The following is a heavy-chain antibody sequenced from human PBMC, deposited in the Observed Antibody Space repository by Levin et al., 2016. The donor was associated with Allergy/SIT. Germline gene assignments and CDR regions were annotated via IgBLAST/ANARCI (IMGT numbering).Heavy chain of an antibody. CDR2: MNPNSGNT. D-gene: IGHD6-13*01. V-gene: IGHV1-8*01. CDR3: AKRGDSSRLADY. Sequence: ASVKVSCKASGYTFTSYDMNWVRQATGQGLEWMGWMNPNSGNTGYAQKFQGRVTMTRNTSINTAYMELSSLTSEDTAVYYCAKRGDSSRLADYWGQGTLVTVSS. J-gene: IGHJ4*02. CDR1: GYTFTSYD.